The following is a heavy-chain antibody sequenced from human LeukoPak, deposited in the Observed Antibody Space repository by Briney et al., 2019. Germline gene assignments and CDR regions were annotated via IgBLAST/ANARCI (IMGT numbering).Heavy chain of an antibody. CDR2: VYQSGTT. Sequence: PSETLSLTCTVSGFSISSGHYWGWVRQPPGAGLEWIGSVYQSGTTYHNPSLKSRVTTSVDTSKNQFSLRLRPVTAADTAVYYCARIFIRNGYSSYFDCWGQGTLVTVSS. CDR3: ARIFIRNGYSSYFDC. J-gene: IGHJ4*02. CDR1: GFSISSGHY. D-gene: IGHD5-18*01. V-gene: IGHV4-38-2*02.